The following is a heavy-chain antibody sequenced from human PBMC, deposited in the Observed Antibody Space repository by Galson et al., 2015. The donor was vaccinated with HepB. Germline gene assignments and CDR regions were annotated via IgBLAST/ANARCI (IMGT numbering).Heavy chain of an antibody. Sequence: SLRLSCAASGFSFSDYYMRWIRQAPGKGLEWISYISASITYTTYADSVKGRFTISRDNAKKSLYLQMNSLRAEDTAGYYCARDGDYLSYRPHWFDPWGQGTLVTVSS. CDR3: ARDGDYLSYRPHWFDP. D-gene: IGHD4-17*01. CDR1: GFSFSDYY. CDR2: ISASITYT. J-gene: IGHJ5*02. V-gene: IGHV3-11*06.